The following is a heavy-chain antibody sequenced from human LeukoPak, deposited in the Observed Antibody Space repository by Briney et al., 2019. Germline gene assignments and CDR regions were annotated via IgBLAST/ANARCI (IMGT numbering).Heavy chain of an antibody. V-gene: IGHV3-9*02. Sequence: PGGSLRLSCRASGVSSPDHAMRWARQAPGKGLEWVSGIYWNGGRIDYADSVRGRFTVSRDNAKNSLYLQMNSLRVEDTALYYCTIDVVPGGADYWGQGTLVTVS. CDR3: TIDVVPGGADY. CDR2: IYWNGGRI. J-gene: IGHJ4*02. D-gene: IGHD2-2*01. CDR1: GVSSPDHA.